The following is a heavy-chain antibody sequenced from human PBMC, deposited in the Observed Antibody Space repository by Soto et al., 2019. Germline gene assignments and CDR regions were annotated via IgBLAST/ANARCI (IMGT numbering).Heavy chain of an antibody. CDR1: GYTFTGYY. CDR2: INPNSGGT. J-gene: IGHJ6*02. Sequence: QVQLVQSGAEVKKPGASVKVSCKASGYTFTGYYMHWVRQAPGQGLEWMGWINPNSGGTNYAQKFQRRVTMTRDTSISTDYLERSRLRSDDTAVYYCARVYCSGGSLAGCDYYYGMYVWGQGTTFTVAS. D-gene: IGHD2-15*01. CDR3: ARVYCSGGSLAGCDYYYGMYV. V-gene: IGHV1-2*02.